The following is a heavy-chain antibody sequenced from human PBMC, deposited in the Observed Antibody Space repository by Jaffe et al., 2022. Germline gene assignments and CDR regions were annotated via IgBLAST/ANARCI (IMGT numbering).Heavy chain of an antibody. V-gene: IGHV4-59*01. D-gene: IGHD3-3*01. CDR3: ASRGYDFWSGYYDAFDI. J-gene: IGHJ3*02. CDR2: IYYSGST. Sequence: QVQLQESGPGLVKPSETLSLTCTVSGGSISSYYWSWIRQPPGKGLEWIGYIYYSGSTNYNPSLKSRVTISVDTSKNQFSLKLSSVTAADTAVYYCASRGYDFWSGYYDAFDIWGQGTMVTVSS. CDR1: GGSISSYY.